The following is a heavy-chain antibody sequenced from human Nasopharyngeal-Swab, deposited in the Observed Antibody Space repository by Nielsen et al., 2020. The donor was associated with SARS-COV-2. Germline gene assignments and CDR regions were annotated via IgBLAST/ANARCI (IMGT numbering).Heavy chain of an antibody. Sequence: WVRQAPGQGLEWVGRVIPILATANYAQKFQDRVTITADKATNTAYMELSSLRSEDTAIYYCATIYHFHSGGFSFQYWGQRTLVTVSS. V-gene: IGHV1-69*08. CDR2: VIPILATA. CDR3: ATIYHFHSGGFSFQY. J-gene: IGHJ4*02. D-gene: IGHD3-22*01.